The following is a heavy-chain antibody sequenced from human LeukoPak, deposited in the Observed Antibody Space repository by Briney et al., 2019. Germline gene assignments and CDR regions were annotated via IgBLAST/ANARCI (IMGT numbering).Heavy chain of an antibody. CDR3: ARQRSSEFDY. CDR1: GGSISSSYYY. Sequence: SETLSLTCTVSGGSISSSYYYWGWIRQPPGRGLEWIGSIFYSGSTYYNPSLKSRVTISVDTSKNQFSLKLSSVTAADTAMYYCARQRSSEFDYWGQGTLVTVSS. V-gene: IGHV4-39*01. CDR2: IFYSGST. J-gene: IGHJ4*02. D-gene: IGHD6-25*01.